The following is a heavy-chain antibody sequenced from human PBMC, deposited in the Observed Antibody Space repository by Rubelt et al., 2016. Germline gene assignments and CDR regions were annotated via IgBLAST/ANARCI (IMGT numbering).Heavy chain of an antibody. D-gene: IGHD6-19*01. CDR2: IYHSGST. CDR3: ARDHSSGWYLEGFFDY. Sequence: QVQLQESGPGLVKPSETLSLTCTVSGYSISSGYYWGWIRQPPGKGLEWIGSIYHSGSTYYNPSLKSRVTISVGTSKNQFSLKLSSGTAADTAVYYCARDHSSGWYLEGFFDYWGQGTLVTVSS. CDR1: GYSISSGYY. J-gene: IGHJ4*02. V-gene: IGHV4-38-2*02.